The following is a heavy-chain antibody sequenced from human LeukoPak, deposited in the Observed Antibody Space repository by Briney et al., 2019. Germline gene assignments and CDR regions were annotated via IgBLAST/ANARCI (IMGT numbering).Heavy chain of an antibody. CDR3: ARAGSEEYYFDY. D-gene: IGHD1-26*01. Sequence: GGSLRLSCAASGFTFSSYSMNWVRQAPGKGLEWVSSISSSSSYIYYADSVKGRFTIPRDNAKNSLYLQMNSLRAEDTAVYYCARAGSEEYYFDYWGQGTLSPSPQ. CDR2: ISSSSSYI. V-gene: IGHV3-21*01. CDR1: GFTFSSYS. J-gene: IGHJ4*02.